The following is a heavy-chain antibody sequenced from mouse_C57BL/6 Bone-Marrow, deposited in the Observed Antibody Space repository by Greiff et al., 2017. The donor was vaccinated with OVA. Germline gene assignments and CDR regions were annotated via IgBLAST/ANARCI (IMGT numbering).Heavy chain of an antibody. CDR3: ARWGGRYFDY. V-gene: IGHV1-50*01. CDR2: IDPSDSYT. CDR1: GYTFTSYG. J-gene: IGHJ2*01. D-gene: IGHD1-1*02. Sequence: QVQLQQSGAELARPGASVKLSCKASGYTFTSYGISWVKQRTGQGLEWIGEIDPSDSYTNYNQKFKGKATLTVDTSSSTAYMQLSSLTSEDSAVYYCARWGGRYFDYWGQGTTLTVSS.